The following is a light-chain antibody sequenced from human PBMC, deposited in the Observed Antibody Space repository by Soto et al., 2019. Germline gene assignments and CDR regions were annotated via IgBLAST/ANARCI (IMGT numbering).Light chain of an antibody. CDR3: QQYNSYSLYT. CDR1: QSISSW. J-gene: IGKJ2*01. Sequence: DIQMTQSPSTLSASVVYRVTITCRASQSISSWLAWYQQKPGKAPKLLIYDASSLESGVPSRFSGSGSGTEFTLTISSLQHDDFATYYCQQYNSYSLYTFGQGTKLEIK. CDR2: DAS. V-gene: IGKV1-5*01.